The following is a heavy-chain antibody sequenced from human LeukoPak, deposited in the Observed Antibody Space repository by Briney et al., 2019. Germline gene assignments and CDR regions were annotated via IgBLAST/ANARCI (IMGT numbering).Heavy chain of an antibody. CDR1: GYTFTSYG. D-gene: IGHD3-22*01. Sequence: GASVKVSCKASGYTFTSYGISWVRQAPGQGLEWMGWISAYNGNTNYAQKLQGRVTMTTDTSTGTAYMELRGLRSDDTAVYYCARVGYYDSSGYYAYWGQGTLVTVSS. CDR2: ISAYNGNT. CDR3: ARVGYYDSSGYYAY. V-gene: IGHV1-18*01. J-gene: IGHJ4*02.